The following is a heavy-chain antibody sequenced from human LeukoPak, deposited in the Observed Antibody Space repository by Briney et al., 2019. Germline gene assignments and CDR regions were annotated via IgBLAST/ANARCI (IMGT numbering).Heavy chain of an antibody. Sequence: SETLSLTCTVSGGSISSSSYYWGWIRQPPGKGLEWIGSIYYSGSTYYNPSLKSRVTISVDTSKNQFSLKLSSVTAADTAVYYCARDRSSSHWFDPWGQGTLVTVSS. V-gene: IGHV4-39*07. CDR3: ARDRSSSHWFDP. CDR2: IYYSGST. CDR1: GGSISSSSYY. D-gene: IGHD6-6*01. J-gene: IGHJ5*02.